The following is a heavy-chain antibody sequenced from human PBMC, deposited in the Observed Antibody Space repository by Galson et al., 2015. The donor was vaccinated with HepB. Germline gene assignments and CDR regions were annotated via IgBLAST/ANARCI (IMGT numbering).Heavy chain of an antibody. Sequence: SLRLSCAASGFTFSSYAMHWVRQAPGKGLEWVAVISHDGSNKYYADSVKGRFTISRDNSKNTLYLQMNSLRAEDTAVYYCTRRRGVTPFDYWGQGTLVTVSS. CDR3: TRRRGVTPFDY. V-gene: IGHV3-30*04. J-gene: IGHJ4*02. CDR2: ISHDGSNK. D-gene: IGHD3-10*01. CDR1: GFTFSSYA.